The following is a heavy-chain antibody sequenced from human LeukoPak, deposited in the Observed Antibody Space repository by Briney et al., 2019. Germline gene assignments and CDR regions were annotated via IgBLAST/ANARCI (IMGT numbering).Heavy chain of an antibody. J-gene: IGHJ3*02. Sequence: ASVKVSXKASGYTFTGYYMHWVRQAPGQGLEWMGRINPNSGGTNYAQKFQGRVTMTRDTSISTAYMELSRLRSDDTAVYYCASVLEGAGAFDIWGQGTMVTVSS. D-gene: IGHD3-3*01. V-gene: IGHV1-2*06. CDR1: GYTFTGYY. CDR3: ASVLEGAGAFDI. CDR2: INPNSGGT.